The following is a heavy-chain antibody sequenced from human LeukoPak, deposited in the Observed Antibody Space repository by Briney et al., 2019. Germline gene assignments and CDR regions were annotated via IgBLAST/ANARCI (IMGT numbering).Heavy chain of an antibody. CDR3: ARGDCSGGSCYNYYYYGMDV. CDR1: GFTFSSYW. D-gene: IGHD2-15*01. Sequence: GSLRLSCAASGFTFSSYWMHWVRQAPGKGLVWVSRINSDGSSTSYADSVKGRFTISRDNAKNTLYLQMNSLRAEDTAVYYCARGDCSGGSCYNYYYYGMDVWGQGTTVTVSS. CDR2: INSDGSST. J-gene: IGHJ6*02. V-gene: IGHV3-74*01.